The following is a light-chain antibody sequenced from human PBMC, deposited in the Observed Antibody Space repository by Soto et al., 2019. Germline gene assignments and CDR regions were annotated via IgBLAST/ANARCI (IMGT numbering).Light chain of an antibody. CDR1: QGISTY. CDR2: AAS. CDR3: QQLNSYLTT. V-gene: IGKV1-9*01. Sequence: IQFTQSPSSLSASVGVRFTITCRASQGISTYLAWYQQKPGRAPKLLIYAASTLQSGVPSRFSGSGSGTDFTLTISSLQPEDFATYYCQQLNSYLTTFGQGTRLEIK. J-gene: IGKJ5*01.